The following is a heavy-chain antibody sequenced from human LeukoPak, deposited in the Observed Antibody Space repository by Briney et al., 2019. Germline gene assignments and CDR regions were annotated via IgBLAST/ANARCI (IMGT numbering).Heavy chain of an antibody. J-gene: IGHJ2*01. D-gene: IGHD2-2*01. CDR3: AREFLSAVMVVPAATRSGYFDL. CDR1: GGSISSSSYY. V-gene: IGHV4-39*07. CDR2: IYYSGST. Sequence: SETLSLTCTVSGGSISSSSYYWGWIRQPPGKGLEWIGSIYYSGSTYYNPSLKSRVTISVDTSKNQFSLKLSSVTAADTAVYYCAREFLSAVMVVPAATRSGYFDLWGRGTLVTVSS.